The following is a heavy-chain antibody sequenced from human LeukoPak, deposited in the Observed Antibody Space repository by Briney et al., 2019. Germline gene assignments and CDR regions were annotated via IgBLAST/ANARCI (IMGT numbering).Heavy chain of an antibody. CDR2: IYTSGST. V-gene: IGHV4-61*02. D-gene: IGHD3-16*01. Sequence: PSQTLSLTCTVSGGSISSGSYYWSWIRQPAGKGLEWIGRIYTSGSTNYNPSLKSRVTISVDTSKNQFSLKLSSVTAADPAVYYCARDGADGPLYYYGMDVWGQGTTVTVSS. J-gene: IGHJ6*02. CDR3: ARDGADGPLYYYGMDV. CDR1: GGSISSGSYY.